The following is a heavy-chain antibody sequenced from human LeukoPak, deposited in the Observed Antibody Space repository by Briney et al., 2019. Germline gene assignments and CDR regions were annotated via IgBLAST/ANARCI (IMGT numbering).Heavy chain of an antibody. J-gene: IGHJ4*02. CDR2: ISYDGSNT. D-gene: IGHD6-19*01. Sequence: PGRSLRLSCAASGFTFSNYGMHWVRQAPGKGLEWVAVISYDGSNTYYADSVKGRFTISRDNSKNTLHLQMNNLRTEDTALFYCAKDRDTSGWRYFDYWGQGTLVTVSS. CDR1: GFTFSNYG. V-gene: IGHV3-30*18. CDR3: AKDRDTSGWRYFDY.